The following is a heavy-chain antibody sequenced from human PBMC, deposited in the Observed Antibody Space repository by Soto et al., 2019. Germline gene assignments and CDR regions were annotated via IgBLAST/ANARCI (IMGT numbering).Heavy chain of an antibody. CDR2: TYYRSKWYN. CDR1: GDSVSSNSAA. V-gene: IGHV6-1*01. J-gene: IGHJ6*02. D-gene: IGHD6-19*01. CDR3: ARDRLAVAGNYYYYYYGMDV. Sequence: PSQTLSLTCAISGDSVSSNSAAWNWIRQSPSRGLEWLGRTYYRSKWYNDYAVSVKSRITINPDTSKNQFSLQLNSVTPEDTGVYYCARDRLAVAGNYYYYYYGMDVWGQGTTVTVSS.